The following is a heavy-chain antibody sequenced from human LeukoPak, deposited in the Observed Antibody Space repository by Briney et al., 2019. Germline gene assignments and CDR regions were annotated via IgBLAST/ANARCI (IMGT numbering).Heavy chain of an antibody. J-gene: IGHJ6*03. Sequence: ASVKVSCKASGYTFTGYYMHWVRQAPGQGLEWMGWINPNSGGTNYAQKFQGRVTMTRDTSISTAYMELRSLRSDDTAVYYCARDGAAAEGHYYMDVWGKGTTVTVSS. V-gene: IGHV1-2*02. CDR2: INPNSGGT. CDR3: ARDGAAAEGHYYMDV. D-gene: IGHD6-13*01. CDR1: GYTFTGYY.